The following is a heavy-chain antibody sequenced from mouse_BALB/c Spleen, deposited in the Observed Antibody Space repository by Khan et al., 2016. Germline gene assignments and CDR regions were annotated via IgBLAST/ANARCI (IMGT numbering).Heavy chain of an antibody. D-gene: IGHD3-1*01. J-gene: IGHJ1*01. V-gene: IGHV5-17*02. CDR1: GFTFSSFG. Sequence: VSLVESGGGLVQPGGSRKLSCAASGFTFSSFGMHWVRQAPAKGLEWVAYISSGSSTIYYADTVKGRLPLSSDNPKTTLFLQMPSLRSEDSAMYYCARKECVNSEERDEGGKGKEGKGEAATKTAEEGEKREKGGGGQGGA. CDR3: ARKECVNSEERDEGGKGKEGKGEAATKTAEEGEKREKGGGGQ. CDR2: ISSGSSTI.